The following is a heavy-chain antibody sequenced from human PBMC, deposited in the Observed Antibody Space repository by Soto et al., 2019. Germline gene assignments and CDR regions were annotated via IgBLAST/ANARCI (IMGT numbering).Heavy chain of an antibody. Sequence: GGSLRLSCAASGFTFSSYAMHWVRQAPGKGLEWVAVISYDGSNKYYADSVKGRFTISRDNSKNTLYLQMNSLRAEDTAVYYCARDRYYYGSGSDAFDIWGQGTMVTVSS. CDR3: ARDRYYYGSGSDAFDI. V-gene: IGHV3-30*04. CDR1: GFTFSSYA. J-gene: IGHJ3*02. D-gene: IGHD3-10*01. CDR2: ISYDGSNK.